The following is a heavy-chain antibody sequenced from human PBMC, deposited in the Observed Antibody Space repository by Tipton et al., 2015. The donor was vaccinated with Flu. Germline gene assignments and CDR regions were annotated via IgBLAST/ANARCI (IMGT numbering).Heavy chain of an antibody. CDR3: VRDRVFCGGGSCYSD. V-gene: IGHV4-38-2*02. Sequence: LRLSCSVSGASISSVCYWGWIRQPPGKGLEWIGSFYYTGGTYYNPSLKSRVTISVDASKNHFSLKLTSVTAADTATYYCVRDRVFCGGGSCYSDWGQGTLVTVSS. CDR1: GASISSVCY. CDR2: FYYTGGT. J-gene: IGHJ4*02. D-gene: IGHD2-15*01.